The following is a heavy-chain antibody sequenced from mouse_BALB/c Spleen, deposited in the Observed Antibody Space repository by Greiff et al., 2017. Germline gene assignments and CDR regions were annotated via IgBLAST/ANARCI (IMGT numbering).Heavy chain of an antibody. V-gene: IGHV2-2*02. CDR3: ARNWRVYYGNYDFAY. Sequence: QVQLKESGPGLVQPSQSLSITCTVSGFSLTSYGVHWVRQSPGKGLEWLGVIWSGGSTDYNAAFISRLSISKDNSKSQVFFKMNSLQANDTAIYYCARNWRVYYGNYDFAYWGQGTLVTVSA. J-gene: IGHJ3*01. D-gene: IGHD2-1*01. CDR1: GFSLTSYG. CDR2: IWSGGST.